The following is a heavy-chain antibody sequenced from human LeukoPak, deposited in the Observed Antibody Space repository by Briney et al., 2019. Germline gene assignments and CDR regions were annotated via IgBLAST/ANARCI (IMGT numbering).Heavy chain of an antibody. CDR1: GDSIGNYF. D-gene: IGHD5-24*01. V-gene: IGHV4-59*08. Sequence: SETPSLTCTVSGDSIGNYFWSWIRQPPGKGLEWIGSIHYRGNTNYNPPLKSRVTISVDTSKNLFSLNLSSVTAADTAVYRCARRRVEMAPTSEGNWFDPWGQGTLVTVSS. CDR3: ARRRVEMAPTSEGNWFDP. CDR2: IHYRGNT. J-gene: IGHJ5*02.